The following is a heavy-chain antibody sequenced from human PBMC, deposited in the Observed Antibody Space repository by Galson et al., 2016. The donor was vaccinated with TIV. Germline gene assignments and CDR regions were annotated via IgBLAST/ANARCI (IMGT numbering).Heavy chain of an antibody. D-gene: IGHD1-26*01. V-gene: IGHV1-69*05. CDR1: GGTLSNNP. Sequence: SCKASGGTLSNNPISWVRQAPGQGLEWMAGSIPIFGTPRYAQKFQGRVTITRDESTSTAYMELSTLRSEDTAVYYCATRASLRDSGRFNPFLAFDSWGQGTPVTVSS. J-gene: IGHJ4*02. CDR2: SIPIFGTP. CDR3: ATRASLRDSGRFNPFLAFDS.